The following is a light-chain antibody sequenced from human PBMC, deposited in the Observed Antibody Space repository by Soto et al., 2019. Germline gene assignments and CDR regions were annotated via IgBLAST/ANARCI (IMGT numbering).Light chain of an antibody. V-gene: IGKV3-11*01. CDR1: QSVSSY. CDR2: DAS. Sequence: EIVLTQSPATLSLSPGERATLSCRASQSVSSYLAWYQQKPGQAPRLLIFDASNRATAIPARFSGSGSGTDVTLPISSLEPDDVEIYYCQQRSNWPPFTFGGGTKVEIK. J-gene: IGKJ4*01. CDR3: QQRSNWPPFT.